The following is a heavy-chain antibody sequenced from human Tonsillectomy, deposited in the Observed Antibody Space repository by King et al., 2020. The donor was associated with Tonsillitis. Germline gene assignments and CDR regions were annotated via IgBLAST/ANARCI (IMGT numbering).Heavy chain of an antibody. CDR2: ITVSGGNT. J-gene: IGHJ4*02. D-gene: IGHD3-9*01. CDR3: AKGPDLRYFAPPSHPFDY. Sequence: VQLVESGGGLVQPGGSLRLSCVASGFTFSSYAMSWVRQAPGKGLEWVSSITVSGGNTYYADSVKGRFTISRDNSKNVLSLQMNSLGAEDTAVYYCAKGPDLRYFAPPSHPFDYWGQGTLVTVSS. CDR1: GFTFSSYA. V-gene: IGHV3-23*04.